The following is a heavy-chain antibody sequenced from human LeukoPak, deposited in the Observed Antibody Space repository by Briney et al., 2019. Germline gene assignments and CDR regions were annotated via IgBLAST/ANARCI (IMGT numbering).Heavy chain of an antibody. V-gene: IGHV5-51*01. CDR1: GYSFTSYW. Sequence: GESLKIPCKGSGYSFTSYWIGWVRQMPGKGPEWMGIIYPGDSDTRYSPSFQGQVTISADKSISTAYLQWSSLKASDTAMYYCARCYYGSGTYCWYWGQGTLVTVSS. CDR2: IYPGDSDT. CDR3: ARCYYGSGTYCWY. J-gene: IGHJ4*02. D-gene: IGHD3-10*01.